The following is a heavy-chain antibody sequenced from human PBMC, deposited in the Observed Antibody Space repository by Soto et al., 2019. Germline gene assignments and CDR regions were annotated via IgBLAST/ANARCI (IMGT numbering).Heavy chain of an antibody. D-gene: IGHD5-12*01. CDR3: ARDAAGDLVVLDAFDI. Sequence: ASVKVSCKASGYTFTGYYMHWVRQAPGQGLEWMGWINPNSGGTNYAQKFQGRVTMTRDTSISTAYMELSRLRSDDTAVYYCARDAAGDLVVLDAFDIWGQGTMVTVSS. CDR2: INPNSGGT. V-gene: IGHV1-2*02. J-gene: IGHJ3*02. CDR1: GYTFTGYY.